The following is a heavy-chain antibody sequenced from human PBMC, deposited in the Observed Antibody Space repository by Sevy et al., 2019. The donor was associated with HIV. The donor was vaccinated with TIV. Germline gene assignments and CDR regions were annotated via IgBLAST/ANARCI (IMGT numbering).Heavy chain of an antibody. CDR3: THWKGAQSIFDY. Sequence: GGSLRLSCTASGFTFGDYAMSWVRQAPGKGLEWVAFLKSRGYGGTIDKAGSVKGRFTISRDNSKGIAYLQMNDLRTEDTAVYYCTHWKGAQSIFDYWGQGALVTVSS. V-gene: IGHV3-49*04. D-gene: IGHD1-1*01. J-gene: IGHJ4*02. CDR2: LKSRGYGGTI. CDR1: GFTFGDYA.